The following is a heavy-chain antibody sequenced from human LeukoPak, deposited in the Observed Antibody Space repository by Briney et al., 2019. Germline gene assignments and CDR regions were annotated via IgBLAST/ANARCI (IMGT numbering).Heavy chain of an antibody. CDR3: AKLYYYDSSGYGQTDY. V-gene: IGHV3-30*18. D-gene: IGHD3-22*01. Sequence: GRSLRLSCAASGFTFSSYGMHWVRQAPGKGLEWVAVISYDGSNKYYADSVKGRFTISRDNSKNTLYLQMNSLRAEDTAVYYCAKLYYYDSSGYGQTDYWGQGTLVTVSS. CDR1: GFTFSSYG. CDR2: ISYDGSNK. J-gene: IGHJ4*02.